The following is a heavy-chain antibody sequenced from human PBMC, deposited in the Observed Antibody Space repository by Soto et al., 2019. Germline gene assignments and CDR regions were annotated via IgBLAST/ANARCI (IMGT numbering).Heavy chain of an antibody. CDR2: IYYSGST. CDR3: ATGANCYYDPSRY. Sequence: TSETLSLTCTVSGGSISSYYWSWIRQPPGKGLEWIGYIYYSGSTNYNPSVKGRFTISRDTSKSTLYLQMTSLRPDDTAVYYCATGANCYYDPSRYWGQGTLVTVSS. J-gene: IGHJ4*02. CDR1: GGSISSYY. D-gene: IGHD3-22*01. V-gene: IGHV4-59*01.